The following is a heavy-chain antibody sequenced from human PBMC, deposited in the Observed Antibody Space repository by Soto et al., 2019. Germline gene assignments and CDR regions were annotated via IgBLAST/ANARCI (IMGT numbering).Heavy chain of an antibody. Sequence: GGSLRLSCAASGFTFSSYGMHWVRQAPGKGLEWVAVIWYDGSNKYYADSVKGRFTIPRDNSKNTLYLQMNSLRAEDTAVYYCARDRGYYYDSSGYYAYWGQGTLVTVSS. D-gene: IGHD3-22*01. V-gene: IGHV3-33*01. CDR2: IWYDGSNK. CDR3: ARDRGYYYDSSGYYAY. J-gene: IGHJ4*02. CDR1: GFTFSSYG.